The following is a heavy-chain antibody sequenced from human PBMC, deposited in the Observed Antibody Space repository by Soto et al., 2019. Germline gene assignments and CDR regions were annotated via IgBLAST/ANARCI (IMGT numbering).Heavy chain of an antibody. V-gene: IGHV1-18*01. Sequence: QVQLVQSGAEVKKPGASVKVSCKASGYTFNNYGITWVRQAPGQGLEWMGWIPPYKTHTNYAQKFQGRVTMTTDTSTSTADTELRSLRSDDTALDDCARVADNYGFETCHIWGQGTMVTVSA. CDR1: GYTFNNYG. J-gene: IGHJ3*02. CDR3: ARVADNYGFETCHI. CDR2: IPPYKTHT. D-gene: IGHD5-18*01.